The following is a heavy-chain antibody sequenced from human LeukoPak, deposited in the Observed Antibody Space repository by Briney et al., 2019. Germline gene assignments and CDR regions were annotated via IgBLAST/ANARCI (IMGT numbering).Heavy chain of an antibody. J-gene: IGHJ5*02. CDR1: GGSISSGGYY. V-gene: IGHV4-30-2*01. Sequence: SQTLSLTCTVSGGSISSGGYYWSWIRQPPGKGLEWIGYIYHRGSTYYNPSLKSRVTISVDRSKNQFSLKLSSVTAADTAVYYCARGSSGSYYPWGQGTLVTVSS. CDR2: IYHRGST. D-gene: IGHD3-10*01. CDR3: ARGSSGSYYP.